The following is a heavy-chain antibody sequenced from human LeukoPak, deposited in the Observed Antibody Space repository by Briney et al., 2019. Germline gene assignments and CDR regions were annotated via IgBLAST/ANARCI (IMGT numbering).Heavy chain of an antibody. CDR1: GYTFTGYY. V-gene: IGHV1-2*02. D-gene: IGHD2-15*01. CDR2: INPNSGGT. CDR3: ARAFGRYCSGGSCYSSYYYYYGMDV. J-gene: IGHJ6*02. Sequence: GASVKVSCKASGYTFTGYYMHWVRQAPGQGLEWMGWINPNSGGTNYAQKFQGRVTMTRDTSISTAYMELSRLRSDDTAVYYCARAFGRYCSGGSCYSSYYYYYGMDVWGRGTTVTVSS.